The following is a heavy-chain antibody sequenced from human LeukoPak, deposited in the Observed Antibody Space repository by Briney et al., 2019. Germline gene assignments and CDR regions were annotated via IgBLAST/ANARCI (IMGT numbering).Heavy chain of an antibody. CDR1: GGSISSSSYY. Sequence: SETLSLTCTVSGGSISSSSYYWGWIRQPPGKGLEWIGSIYYSGSTYYNLSLKSRVTISVDTSKNQFSLKLSSVTAADTAVYYCARRWVPAANFDYWGQGTLVTVSS. V-gene: IGHV4-39*01. CDR3: ARRWVPAANFDY. CDR2: IYYSGST. D-gene: IGHD2-2*01. J-gene: IGHJ4*02.